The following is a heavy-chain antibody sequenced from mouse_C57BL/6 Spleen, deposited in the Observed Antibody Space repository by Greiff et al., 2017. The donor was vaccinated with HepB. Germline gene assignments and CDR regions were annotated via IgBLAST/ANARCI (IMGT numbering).Heavy chain of an antibody. J-gene: IGHJ2*01. Sequence: QVQLQQPGAELVKPGASVKLSCKASGYTFTSYWMHWVKQRPGQGLEWIGMIHPNSGSTNYNEKFKSKATLTVDQSASPAYMQLSSLTSEDSAVYYCARATVVATGYWGQGTTLTVAS. CDR3: ARATVVATGY. D-gene: IGHD1-1*01. CDR2: IHPNSGST. CDR1: GYTFTSYW. V-gene: IGHV1-64*01.